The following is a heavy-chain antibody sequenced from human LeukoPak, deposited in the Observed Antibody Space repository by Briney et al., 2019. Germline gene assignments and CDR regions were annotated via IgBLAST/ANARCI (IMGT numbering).Heavy chain of an antibody. D-gene: IGHD7-27*01. CDR2: ISGSGGST. V-gene: IGHV3-23*01. CDR1: GFTFSSYA. J-gene: IGHJ4*02. Sequence: GRSLRLSCAASGFTFSSYAMSWVRQAPGKGLEWVSAISGSGGSTYYADSVKGRFTISRDNSKNTLYLQMNSLRAEDTAIYYCAKGLANGGSRANYFDYWGQGTLVTVSS. CDR3: AKGLANGGSRANYFDY.